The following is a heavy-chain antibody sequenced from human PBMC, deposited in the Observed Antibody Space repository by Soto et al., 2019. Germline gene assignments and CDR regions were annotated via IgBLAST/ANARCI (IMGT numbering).Heavy chain of an antibody. Sequence: GGSLRLSCAASGFTFSSYGMHWVRQAPGKGLEWVAVIWYDGSNKYYADSVKGRFTISRDNSKNTLYLQMNSLRAEDTAAYYCARERGVGATTRNDAFDIWGQGTMVTVSS. CDR1: GFTFSSYG. J-gene: IGHJ3*02. CDR3: ARERGVGATTRNDAFDI. V-gene: IGHV3-33*08. D-gene: IGHD1-26*01. CDR2: IWYDGSNK.